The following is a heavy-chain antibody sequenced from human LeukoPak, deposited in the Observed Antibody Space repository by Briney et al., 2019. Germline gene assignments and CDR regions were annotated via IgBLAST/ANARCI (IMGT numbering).Heavy chain of an antibody. J-gene: IGHJ5*02. CDR2: INAGNGNT. CDR3: ARDTGLGRYYDSTGYYDGGRWFDP. CDR1: GYSFTTYV. D-gene: IGHD3-22*01. V-gene: IGHV1-3*01. Sequence: GASVKVSCKAFGYSFTTYVMHWVRQAPGQRPEWMGWINAGNGNTKYSQKFQGRVTISRDTSASTAYMELSSLRSEDTAVYYCARDTGLGRYYDSTGYYDGGRWFDPWGQGTLVTVSS.